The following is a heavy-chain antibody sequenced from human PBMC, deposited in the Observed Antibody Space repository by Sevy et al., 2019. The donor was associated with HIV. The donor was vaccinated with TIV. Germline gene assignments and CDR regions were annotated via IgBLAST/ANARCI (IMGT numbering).Heavy chain of an antibody. CDR3: TTEALDGDYGDYYVYGMDV. V-gene: IGHV3-15*01. CDR1: GITFNNAW. J-gene: IGHJ6*02. D-gene: IGHD4-17*01. CDR2: IKGKIDDGTT. Sequence: GGSLRLSCAASGITFNNAWMSWVRQAPGKGLEWVGRIKGKIDDGTTDYAAPVKGKFTISKDDSKNTLYLQMNSLKTEDQAVYYCTTEALDGDYGDYYVYGMDVWGQGTTVTVSS.